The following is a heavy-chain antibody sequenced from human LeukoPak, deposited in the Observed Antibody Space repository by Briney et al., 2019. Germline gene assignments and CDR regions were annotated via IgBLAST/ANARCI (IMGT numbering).Heavy chain of an antibody. CDR2: ISGSGGST. Sequence: GGSLRLSCAASGFTFSSYAMSWVRQAPGKGLEWVSAISGSGGSTYYADSVKGRFTISGDNSKNTLYLQMNSLRAEDTAVYYCAKEEFTYYYGSGSSVFDYWGQGTLVTVSS. CDR1: GFTFSSYA. V-gene: IGHV3-23*01. D-gene: IGHD3-10*01. CDR3: AKEEFTYYYGSGSSVFDY. J-gene: IGHJ4*02.